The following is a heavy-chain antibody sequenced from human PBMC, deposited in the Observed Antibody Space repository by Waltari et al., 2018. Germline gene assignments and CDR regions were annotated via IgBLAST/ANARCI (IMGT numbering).Heavy chain of an antibody. J-gene: IGHJ4*02. CDR2: MNPNSSNT. CDR1: GYTFTSYD. V-gene: IGHV1-8*03. Sequence: QVQLVQSGAEVKKPGASVKVSCKASGYTFTSYDINWVRQATGQGLEWMGWMNPNSSNTGYAQKFKGRVTSTRNTSISTAYMELSSLRSEDTAVYYGARGAGYNWNDATFDYWGQGTLVTVSS. CDR3: ARGAGYNWNDATFDY. D-gene: IGHD1-20*01.